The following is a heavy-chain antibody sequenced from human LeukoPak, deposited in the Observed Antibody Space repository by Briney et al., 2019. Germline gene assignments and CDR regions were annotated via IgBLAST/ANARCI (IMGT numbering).Heavy chain of an antibody. CDR1: GGTFSSYA. CDR3: ARAYTIFGVVTGDY. J-gene: IGHJ4*02. V-gene: IGHV7-4-1*02. D-gene: IGHD3-3*01. Sequence: ASVKVSCKASGGTFSSYAISWVRQAPGQGLEWMGWINTNTGNPTYAQGFTGRFVFSLDTSVSTAYLQISSLKAEDTAVYYCARAYTIFGVVTGDYWGQGTLVTVSS. CDR2: INTNTGNP.